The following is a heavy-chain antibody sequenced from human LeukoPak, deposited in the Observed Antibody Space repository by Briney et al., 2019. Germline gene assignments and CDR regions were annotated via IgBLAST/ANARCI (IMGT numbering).Heavy chain of an antibody. CDR2: ISSNGGST. CDR1: GFTFSYYA. J-gene: IGHJ6*02. CDR3: ARDPYYGSGKYYHGMDL. D-gene: IGHD3-10*01. V-gene: IGHV3-64*01. Sequence: GGSLRLSCAASGFTFSYYAMHWVRQAPGKGLEHVSAISSNGGSTNYANSVKDRFTISRDNSENTLYLEMGSLRAEDMAVYYCARDPYYGSGKYYHGMDLWGQGTTVTVSS.